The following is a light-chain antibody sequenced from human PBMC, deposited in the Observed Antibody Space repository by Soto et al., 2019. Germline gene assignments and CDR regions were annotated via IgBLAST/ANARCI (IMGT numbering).Light chain of an antibody. CDR3: QQSSITPYT. CDR1: QSISRY. CDR2: GAY. J-gene: IGKJ5*01. Sequence: DIQMTQSPSSLSASVGDRVTITCRASQSISRYLNWYQQKPGKAPKLLIQGAYPLQSGAPSRFSGHGSGTNFTLTISSLQPEDSATYYCQQSSITPYTFGHGTRLEIK. V-gene: IGKV1-39*01.